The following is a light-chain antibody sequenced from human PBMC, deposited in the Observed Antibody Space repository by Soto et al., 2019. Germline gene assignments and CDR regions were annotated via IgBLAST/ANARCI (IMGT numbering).Light chain of an antibody. CDR1: SGDVGGYNY. Sequence: QSALTQPPSASESPGQSVTISCTGTSGDVGGYNYVSWYQHHPGKAPKLMIYEVTKRPSGVPDRFSGSKSGNTASLTVSGLQAEDEADYYCSSYAGSNTYVFGTGTKVTVL. CDR2: EVT. V-gene: IGLV2-8*01. J-gene: IGLJ1*01. CDR3: SSYAGSNTYV.